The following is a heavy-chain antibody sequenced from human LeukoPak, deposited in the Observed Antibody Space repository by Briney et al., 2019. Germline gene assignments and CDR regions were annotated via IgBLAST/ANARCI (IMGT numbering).Heavy chain of an antibody. CDR2: ISSSGSTI. D-gene: IGHD3-10*02. CDR1: GFTVSGSS. Sequence: GGSLRLSCAASGFTVSGSSISWVRQAPGKGLEWVSYISSSGSTIYYADSVKGRFTISRDNAKNSLYLQMNSLRAEDTAVYYCAELGITMIGGVWGKGTTVTISS. V-gene: IGHV3-11*04. CDR3: AELGITMIGGV. J-gene: IGHJ6*04.